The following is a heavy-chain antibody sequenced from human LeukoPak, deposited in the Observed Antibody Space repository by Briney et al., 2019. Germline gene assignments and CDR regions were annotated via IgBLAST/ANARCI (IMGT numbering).Heavy chain of an antibody. CDR2: ISAYNGNT. CDR1: GYTFTSYG. CDR3: ARGQGDLTTVTPPNY. J-gene: IGHJ4*02. V-gene: IGHV1-18*01. Sequence: ASVKVSCKASGYTFTSYGISWVQQAPGQGLEWMGWISAYNGNTNYAQKLQGRVTMTTDTSTSTAYMELRSLRSDDTAVYYCARGQGDLTTVTPPNYWGQGTLVTVSS. D-gene: IGHD4-17*01.